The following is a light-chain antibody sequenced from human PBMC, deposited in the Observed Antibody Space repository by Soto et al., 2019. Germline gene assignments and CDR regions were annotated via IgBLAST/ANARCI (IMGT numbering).Light chain of an antibody. CDR2: GAS. J-gene: IGKJ1*01. Sequence: EIVLTQSPGTLSLSPGERATLSCRASQSVSSEYLAWYQQKPGQGPRPLMYGASNRATGIPDRFSGSGSGTDFTLTISILEPEDFAVYYCQQYDSQPRTFGQGTQVEIK. CDR1: QSVSSEY. CDR3: QQYDSQPRT. V-gene: IGKV3-20*01.